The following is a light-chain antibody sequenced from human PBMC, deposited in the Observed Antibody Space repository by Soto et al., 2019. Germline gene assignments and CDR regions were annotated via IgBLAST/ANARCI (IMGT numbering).Light chain of an antibody. V-gene: IGKV3-11*01. Sequence: EIVLTQSPATLSFSPGERATLSCRASQSGSRYLAWYQQKPGQAPRLLIYDASNRATGVPPRFSGSGSGTHFTLTITSLEPEDFEVYYCQQRSRTFGGGTRVEIK. CDR3: QQRSRT. J-gene: IGKJ4*01. CDR2: DAS. CDR1: QSGSRY.